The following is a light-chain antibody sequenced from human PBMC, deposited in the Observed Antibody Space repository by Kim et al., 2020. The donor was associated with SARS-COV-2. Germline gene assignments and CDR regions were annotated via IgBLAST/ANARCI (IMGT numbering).Light chain of an antibody. Sequence: DIVMTQSPDSLAVSLGERATINCRSSQSVLYRSNNKNLLGWYQQKPGQPPRLLIYFASTRASGVPDRFSGSGSGTDFTLTISSLQTEDVAVYYCQQYYTTPITFGQGTRLEIK. CDR1: QSVLYRSNNKNL. CDR2: FAS. CDR3: QQYYTTPIT. V-gene: IGKV4-1*01. J-gene: IGKJ5*01.